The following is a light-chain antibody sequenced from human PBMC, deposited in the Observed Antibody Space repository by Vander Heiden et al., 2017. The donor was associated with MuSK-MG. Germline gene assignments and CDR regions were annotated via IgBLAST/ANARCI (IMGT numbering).Light chain of an antibody. V-gene: IGKV1-39*01. Sequence: IQMTQSPSSLSASVGDRVPITSRASQSISSYLNWYQQKPGKAPKLLIYAASSLQSGVPSRFSGSGSGTDFTLTISSLQPEDFATYYCQQSYSTRWTFGQGTKVEIK. CDR1: QSISSY. CDR2: AAS. CDR3: QQSYSTRWT. J-gene: IGKJ1*01.